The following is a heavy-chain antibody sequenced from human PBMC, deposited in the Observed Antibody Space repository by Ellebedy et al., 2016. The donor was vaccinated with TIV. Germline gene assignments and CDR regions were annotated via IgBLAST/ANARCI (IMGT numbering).Heavy chain of an antibody. J-gene: IGHJ4*02. Sequence: GESLKISCAASGFTLSNSYMSWVCQAPGKGLQWVSIMYNDGSPYYADSVKGRFTISRDNSKNTLYLEMNNLRAEDTAIYYCARVGGEAFGHWGQGTLVTVSS. CDR3: ARVGGEAFGH. CDR1: GFTLSNSY. CDR2: MYNDGSP. V-gene: IGHV3-53*01. D-gene: IGHD2-21*01.